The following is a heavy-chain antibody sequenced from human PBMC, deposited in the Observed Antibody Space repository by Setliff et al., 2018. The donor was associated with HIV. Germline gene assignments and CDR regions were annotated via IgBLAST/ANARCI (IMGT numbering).Heavy chain of an antibody. CDR2: IVVGSYNT. J-gene: IGHJ6*03. CDR3: ASGAVIEVVGSEDYYYYMDV. D-gene: IGHD2-15*01. Sequence: ASVKVSCKASGFTFTNSAVQWVRQARGQRLEWIGWIVVGSYNTNYAQKFQERVTITRDLSTSTAYMELRRLRSEDTAVYYCASGAVIEVVGSEDYYYYMDVWGKGTTVTVSS. CDR1: GFTFTNSA. V-gene: IGHV1-58*01.